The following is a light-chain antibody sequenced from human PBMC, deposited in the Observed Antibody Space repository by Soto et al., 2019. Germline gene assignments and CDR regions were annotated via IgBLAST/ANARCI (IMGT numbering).Light chain of an antibody. Sequence: QAVVTQPPSVSGAPGPRVNISCTGSSSNIGAGYDVHWYQQLPGTAPKLLIYDNSNRPSGVPDRFSGSKSGTSASLAITGLQAEDEADYYCQSYDSSLSGYVFGTGTKLTVL. CDR1: SSNIGAGYD. V-gene: IGLV1-40*01. CDR2: DNS. CDR3: QSYDSSLSGYV. J-gene: IGLJ1*01.